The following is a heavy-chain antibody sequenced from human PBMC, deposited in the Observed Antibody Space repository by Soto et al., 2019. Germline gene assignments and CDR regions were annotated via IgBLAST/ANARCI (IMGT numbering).Heavy chain of an antibody. CDR2: ISGSGGST. Sequence: EVQLLESGGGLVQPGGSLRLSCAASGFTFSSYAMSWVRQAPGKGLEWVSAISGSGGSTYYADSVKGRFTIYRDNSKNTLYLQMHSLRAEDPAVYYCAKVFYGDYVGGIWDYWGQGPLVTVSS. V-gene: IGHV3-23*01. CDR1: GFTFSSYA. J-gene: IGHJ4*02. CDR3: AKVFYGDYVGGIWDY. D-gene: IGHD4-17*01.